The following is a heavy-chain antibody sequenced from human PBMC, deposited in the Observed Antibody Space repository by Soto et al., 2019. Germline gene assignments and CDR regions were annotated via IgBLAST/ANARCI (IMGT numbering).Heavy chain of an antibody. V-gene: IGHV1-69*13. J-gene: IGHJ5*02. CDR3: ALTYYYDSSGYSSHYNWFDP. CDR1: GGTFSSYA. D-gene: IGHD3-22*01. CDR2: IIPIFGTA. Sequence: APVKVSCKASGGTFSSYAISWVRQAPGQGLEWMGGIIPIFGTANYAQKFQGRVTITADESTSTAYMELSSLRSEDTAVYYCALTYYYDSSGYSSHYNWFDPWGQGTLVTVSS.